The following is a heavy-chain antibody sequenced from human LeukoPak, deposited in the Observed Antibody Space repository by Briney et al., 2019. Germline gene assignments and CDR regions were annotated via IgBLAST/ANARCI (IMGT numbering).Heavy chain of an antibody. CDR1: GFTFSSDW. CDR2: IKEDGSAT. CDR3: ARGGTQSPID. J-gene: IGHJ4*02. V-gene: IGHV3-7*01. Sequence: GVSLRLSCAASGFTFSSDWMIWLRQAPEKGLEWVANIKEDGSATYYVDSVKGRFTISRDNAKNSLYLQMNSLRVEDTAVYYCARGGTQSPIDWGPGTLVTVSS. D-gene: IGHD2/OR15-2a*01.